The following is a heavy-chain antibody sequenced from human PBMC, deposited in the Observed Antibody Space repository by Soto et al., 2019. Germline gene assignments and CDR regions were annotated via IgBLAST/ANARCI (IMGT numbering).Heavy chain of an antibody. V-gene: IGHV1-3*01. J-gene: IGHJ6*02. CDR2: INAGNGNT. Sequence: ASVKVSCKASGYTFTSYAMHWVRQAPGQRLGWMGWINAGNGNTKYSQKFQGRVTITRDTSASTAYMELSSLRSEDTAVYYCARSQAGIAARPVYGMDVWGQGTTVTVSS. CDR3: ARSQAGIAARPVYGMDV. D-gene: IGHD6-6*01. CDR1: GYTFTSYA.